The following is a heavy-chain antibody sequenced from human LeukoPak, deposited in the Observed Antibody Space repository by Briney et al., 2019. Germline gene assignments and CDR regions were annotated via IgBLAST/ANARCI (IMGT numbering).Heavy chain of an antibody. CDR3: ARGMSLYGDFDY. CDR1: GFIFGGYP. Sequence: PGGSLRLSCAASGFIFGGYPMHWVRQGPGKGLEWMAVISYDGSNKYYPDSVKGRFTISRDNSKNTLYLQMNSLRAEDTAVYYCARGMSLYGDFDYWGQETLVTVSS. CDR2: ISYDGSNK. V-gene: IGHV3-30*04. J-gene: IGHJ4*02. D-gene: IGHD4-17*01.